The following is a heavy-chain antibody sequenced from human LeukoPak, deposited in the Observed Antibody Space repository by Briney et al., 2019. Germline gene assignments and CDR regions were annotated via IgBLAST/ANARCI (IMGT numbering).Heavy chain of an antibody. Sequence: PGGSLRLSCAASGFTFSDHYMDWVRQAPGKGLEWVALISHDGSSQYYADSVKGRFTISRDSSRGTLYLQMDSLRADDTAVYYCARERTGYYMACWGQGTLVTVSS. J-gene: IGHJ4*02. V-gene: IGHV3-30-3*01. CDR3: ARERTGYYMAC. D-gene: IGHD3/OR15-3a*01. CDR1: GFTFSDHY. CDR2: ISHDGSSQ.